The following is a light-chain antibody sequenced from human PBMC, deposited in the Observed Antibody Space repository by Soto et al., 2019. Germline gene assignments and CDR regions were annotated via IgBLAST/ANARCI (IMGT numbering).Light chain of an antibody. J-gene: IGKJ5*01. CDR1: QSVSSSY. CDR2: GAS. Sequence: IVWTQYPGTLSLSPGERATLSCMASQSVSSSYLAWYQQKPGQAPRLLIYGASSRATGIPDRFSGSGSGTDFTLTISRLEPEDFAVYYCQQYGSSPSTVGQGTRLEIK. CDR3: QQYGSSPST. V-gene: IGKV3-20*01.